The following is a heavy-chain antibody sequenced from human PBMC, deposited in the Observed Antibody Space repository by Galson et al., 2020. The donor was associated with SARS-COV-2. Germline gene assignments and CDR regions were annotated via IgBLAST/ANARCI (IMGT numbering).Heavy chain of an antibody. J-gene: IGHJ6*02. CDR1: GYNFPDYW. V-gene: IGHV5-51*04. CDR2: IHPGDSDI. D-gene: IGHD6-19*01. Sequence: GESLKISCKAPGYNFPDYWIGWARQLPGHGPEWVAIIHPGDSDIRYRPSFQAQVTIPADKPINTAYLQWSSLKAADTATYYCAKGAAYGRGWYTVYGMDVWGQGTTVIVSS. CDR3: AKGAAYGRGWYTVYGMDV.